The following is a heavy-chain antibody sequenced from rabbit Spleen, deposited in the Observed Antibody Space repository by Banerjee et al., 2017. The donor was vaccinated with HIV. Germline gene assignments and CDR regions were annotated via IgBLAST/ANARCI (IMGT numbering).Heavy chain of an antibody. V-gene: IGHV1S40*01. Sequence: QSLEESGGDLVKPGASLTLTCTASGFSFSNNYYMCWVRQAPGKGLEWIACIHAGSSGVTYYANWAKGRFTISKTSSTTVTLQMTSLTAADTATYFCVREVEIYTGVVGYGVPNYGMDLWGPGTLVTVS. CDR1: GFSFSNNYY. CDR3: VREVEIYTGVVGYGVPNYGMDL. D-gene: IGHD6-1*01. J-gene: IGHJ6*01. CDR2: IHAGSSGVT.